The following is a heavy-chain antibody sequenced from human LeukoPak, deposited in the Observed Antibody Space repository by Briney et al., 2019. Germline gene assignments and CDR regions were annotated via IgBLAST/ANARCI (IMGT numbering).Heavy chain of an antibody. Sequence: GESLKISCKGSGYSFTSYWIGWVRQMPGKGLEWTGIIYPGDSDTRYSPSFQGQVTISADKSISTAYLQWSSLKASDTAMYYCVRMKGAYCSGGSCYNDYWGQGTLVTVSS. J-gene: IGHJ4*02. D-gene: IGHD2-15*01. CDR1: GYSFTSYW. CDR2: IYPGDSDT. V-gene: IGHV5-51*01. CDR3: VRMKGAYCSGGSCYNDY.